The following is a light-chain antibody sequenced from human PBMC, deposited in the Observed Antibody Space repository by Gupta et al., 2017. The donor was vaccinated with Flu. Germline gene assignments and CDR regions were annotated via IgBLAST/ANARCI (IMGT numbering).Light chain of an antibody. CDR1: QSVSSNY. CDR2: GAS. V-gene: IGKV3-20*01. Sequence: EIVLTQSPGTLSLSPGERATLSCRASQSVSSNYLAWYQQKPGQAPRLVIYGASSRATGIPDRFSGSGSGTDFTLTISRLEPEDFAVYYCQQYGSSRTFGGGTKVEIK. CDR3: QQYGSSRT. J-gene: IGKJ4*01.